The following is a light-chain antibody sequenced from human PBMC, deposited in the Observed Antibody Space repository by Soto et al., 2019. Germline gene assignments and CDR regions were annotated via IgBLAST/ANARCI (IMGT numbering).Light chain of an antibody. Sequence: EIVMTQSPATLSVSRGERATLSCRASERIYSAYLAWYQQRPGQTPSLLIYGASTRATGIPDRFSGSGSGTHFTLTISRLEPGDFAVYYCQHFGGTTFTFGQGTRLEIK. CDR3: QHFGGTTFT. J-gene: IGKJ5*01. CDR2: GAS. V-gene: IGKV3-20*01. CDR1: ERIYSAY.